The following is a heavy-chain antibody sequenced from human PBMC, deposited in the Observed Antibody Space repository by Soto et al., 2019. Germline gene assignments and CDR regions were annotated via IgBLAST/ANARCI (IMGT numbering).Heavy chain of an antibody. CDR2: MYFNEST. Sequence: QVLLQELGPGLVKPSETLSLTCTVSGASITSYFLNWIRQAPGKGLEWIGYMYFNESTNYNPSLKSRVMMSLDTSKSLFSLKLNSVTAADTAIYYCARDHKEAFDIWGQGTLVTVSS. J-gene: IGHJ3*02. CDR1: GASITSYF. CDR3: ARDHKEAFDI. V-gene: IGHV4-59*01.